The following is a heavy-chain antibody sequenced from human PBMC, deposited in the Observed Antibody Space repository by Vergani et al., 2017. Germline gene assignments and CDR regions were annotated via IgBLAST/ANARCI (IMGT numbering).Heavy chain of an antibody. CDR2: IVVGSGNT. V-gene: IGHV1-58*02. CDR1: GFTFTSSA. J-gene: IGHJ6*02. D-gene: IGHD3-10*01. CDR3: AAAGRGDYYCSDV. Sequence: QMQLVQSGPEVKKPGTSVKVSCKASGFTFTSSAMQWVRQARGQRLEWIGWIVVGSGNTNYAQKFQERVTITSDMSPSPAYMEMSSLRSEDTAVYYCAAAGRGDYYCSDVWGQGTTVTVSS.